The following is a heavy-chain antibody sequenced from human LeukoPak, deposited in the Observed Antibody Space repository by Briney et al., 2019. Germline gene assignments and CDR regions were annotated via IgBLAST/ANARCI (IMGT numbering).Heavy chain of an antibody. CDR3: ARDFSVYYDSSGYPYAFDI. CDR2: IIHTFVSE. V-gene: IGHV1-69*13. J-gene: IGHJ3*02. D-gene: IGHD3-22*01. Sequence: ASLKVSCKASGGTLISYAINWVRQAPGQGLEWMGGIIHTFVSENSAQKFRGRVTITADESTSTAYMELSSLRSEDTAVYYCARDFSVYYDSSGYPYAFDIWGQGAMVTVSS. CDR1: GGTLISYA.